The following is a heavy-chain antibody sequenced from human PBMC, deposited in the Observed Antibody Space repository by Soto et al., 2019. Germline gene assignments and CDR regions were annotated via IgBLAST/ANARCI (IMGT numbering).Heavy chain of an antibody. CDR2: INAGNGNT. Sequence: ASVKVSCKASGYTFTSYAMHWVRQAPGQRLEWMGWINAGNGNTKYSQKFQGRVTITRDTSASTAYMELSSLRSEDTAVYYCARDLEEVAGTVGVYYYYYGMDVWGQGTTVTVS. J-gene: IGHJ6*02. CDR3: ARDLEEVAGTVGVYYYYYGMDV. CDR1: GYTFTSYA. D-gene: IGHD6-19*01. V-gene: IGHV1-3*01.